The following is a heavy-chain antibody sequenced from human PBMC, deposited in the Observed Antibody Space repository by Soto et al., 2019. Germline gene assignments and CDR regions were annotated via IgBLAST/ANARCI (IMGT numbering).Heavy chain of an antibody. CDR1: GGTFSSYA. CDR3: ARGGYSSTWSNLLDRSGLDV. J-gene: IGHJ6*02. D-gene: IGHD6-13*01. CDR2: IVPLFRTT. V-gene: IGHV1-69*06. Sequence: QVQLVQSGAEAKKPGSSVKVSCKTSGGTFSSYAISWVRQAPGQGLEWMGGIVPLFRTTNYAQKFQGRVTITADTSTYTLYMELSGLRSGDTAVYYCARGGYSSTWSNLLDRSGLDVWCQGTTVTVSS.